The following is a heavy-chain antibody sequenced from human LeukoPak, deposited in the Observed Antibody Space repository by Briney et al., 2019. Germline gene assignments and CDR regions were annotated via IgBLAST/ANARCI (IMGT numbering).Heavy chain of an antibody. V-gene: IGHV1-69*04. CDR1: GGAFSDYA. CDR3: ARGSRVYDRSGFHTWHDY. Sequence: GASVKVSCKASGGAFSDYAITWVRQAPGQGLEWMGRIIPFVDIPYYAQKFQGRVTITADKSTSTVYMELSSLTSEDTAVYYCARGSRVYDRSGFHTWHDYWGHGTLVTVSS. CDR2: IIPFVDIP. D-gene: IGHD3-22*01. J-gene: IGHJ4*03.